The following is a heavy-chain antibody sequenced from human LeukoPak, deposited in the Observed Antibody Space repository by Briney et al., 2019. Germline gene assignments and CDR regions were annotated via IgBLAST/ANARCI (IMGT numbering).Heavy chain of an antibody. CDR2: ISNTANTI. D-gene: IGHD3-22*01. J-gene: IGHJ4*02. Sequence: PGGSLRLSCAASGFTFSDFYMSWIRQAPGKGLEWVSYISNTANTIYYADSVKGRFTISRDNAKNTLYLQMDSLRAEDTAVYFCASGVFDTSGYYFDYWGQGTLVTVSS. V-gene: IGHV3-11*04. CDR1: GFTFSDFY. CDR3: ASGVFDTSGYYFDY.